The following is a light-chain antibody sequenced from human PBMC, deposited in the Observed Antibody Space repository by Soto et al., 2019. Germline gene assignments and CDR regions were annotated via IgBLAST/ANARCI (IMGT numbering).Light chain of an antibody. V-gene: IGLV2-14*01. J-gene: IGLJ1*01. Sequence: QSALTQPASVSGSPGQSITIACTGTSSDVGGYNYVSWYQQYPGKAPRLVISDVSNRPPGVSNRFSGSKSGNSASLTISGLQAEDEADYYCSSYTSSSTYVFGTGTKVTVL. CDR2: DVS. CDR1: SSDVGGYNY. CDR3: SSYTSSSTYV.